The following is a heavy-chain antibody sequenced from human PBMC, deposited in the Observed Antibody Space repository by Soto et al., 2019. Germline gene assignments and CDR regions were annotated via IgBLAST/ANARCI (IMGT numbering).Heavy chain of an antibody. V-gene: IGHV3-23*01. CDR1: GFTFSSYA. CDR3: ANLQQQLVRSDWFDP. J-gene: IGHJ5*02. Sequence: EVQLLESGGGLVQPGGSLRLSCAASGFTFSSYAMSWVRQAPGKGLEWVSAISGSGGSTYYADSVKGRFTISRDNSKNTLYLQMNSLRAEDTAVYYCANLQQQLVRSDWFDPWGQGTLVTVSS. D-gene: IGHD6-13*01. CDR2: ISGSGGST.